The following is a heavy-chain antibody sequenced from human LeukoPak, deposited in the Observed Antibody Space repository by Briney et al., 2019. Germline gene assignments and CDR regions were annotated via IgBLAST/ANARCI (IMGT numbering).Heavy chain of an antibody. CDR3: ARDGEMYGRLSAFDI. V-gene: IGHV1-2*02. Sequence: GASVKVSCKASGYTFTYYYMHWVRQAPGQGLEWMGWINPDSGVTKYAQNFLGRVTMTRDTSISSAHMELSRLRSDDTAVYYCARDGEMYGRLSAFDIWGQGTMVSV. CDR2: INPDSGVT. D-gene: IGHD2-8*01. J-gene: IGHJ3*02. CDR1: GYTFTYYY.